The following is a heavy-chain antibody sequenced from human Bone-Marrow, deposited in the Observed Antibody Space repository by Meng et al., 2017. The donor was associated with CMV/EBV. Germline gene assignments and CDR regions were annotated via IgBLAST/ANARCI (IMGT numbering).Heavy chain of an antibody. Sequence: GESLKISCTGSGFTFTTYEMNWVRQAPGKGLEWVSYISSGGGTIYYADSVRGRFTLSRDNAKNSLHLQMNSLRAEDTAVYYCARELGGGFWSGYCDYWGQGTLVTVSS. J-gene: IGHJ4*02. CDR1: GFTFTTYE. V-gene: IGHV3-48*03. D-gene: IGHD3-3*01. CDR2: ISSGGGTI. CDR3: ARELGGGFWSGYCDY.